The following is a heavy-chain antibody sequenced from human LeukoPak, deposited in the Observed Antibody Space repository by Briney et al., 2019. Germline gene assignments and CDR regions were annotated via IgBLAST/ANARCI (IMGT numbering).Heavy chain of an antibody. Sequence: SETLSLTRTVSGGSISSYYWSWIRQPPGKGLEWIGYIYYSGSTNYNPSLKSRVTISVDTSKNQFSLKLSSVTAADTAVYYCARERSSSWYGLEVWGQGTLVTVSS. V-gene: IGHV4-59*01. J-gene: IGHJ4*02. CDR3: ARERSSSWYGLEV. CDR1: GGSISSYY. CDR2: IYYSGST. D-gene: IGHD6-13*01.